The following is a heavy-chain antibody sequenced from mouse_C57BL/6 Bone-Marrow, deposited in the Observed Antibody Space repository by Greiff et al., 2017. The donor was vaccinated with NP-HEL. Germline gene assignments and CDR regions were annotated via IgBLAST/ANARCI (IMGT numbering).Heavy chain of an antibody. Sequence: EVKLQESGAELVKPGASVKLSCTASGFNIKDYYMHWVKQRTEQGLEWIGRIDPEDGETKYAPKFQGKATITADTSSNTAYLQLSSLTSEDTAVYYCARVSTTVVASNYFDYWGQGTTLTVSS. V-gene: IGHV14-2*01. CDR2: IDPEDGET. CDR3: ARVSTTVVASNYFDY. CDR1: GFNIKDYY. J-gene: IGHJ2*01. D-gene: IGHD1-1*01.